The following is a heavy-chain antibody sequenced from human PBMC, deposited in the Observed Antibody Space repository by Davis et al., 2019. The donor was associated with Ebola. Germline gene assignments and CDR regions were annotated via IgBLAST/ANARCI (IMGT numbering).Heavy chain of an antibody. CDR1: GYTFTGYY. CDR3: ARAPSVVPDPYWFDP. V-gene: IGHV1-2*02. Sequence: ASVKVSCKASGYTFTGYYMHWVRQAPGQGLEWMGWINPNSGGTNYAQKFQGRVTMTRDTSISTAYMELSRLRSDDTAVYYCARAPSVVPDPYWFDPWGQGTLVTVSS. CDR2: INPNSGGT. D-gene: IGHD2-2*01. J-gene: IGHJ5*02.